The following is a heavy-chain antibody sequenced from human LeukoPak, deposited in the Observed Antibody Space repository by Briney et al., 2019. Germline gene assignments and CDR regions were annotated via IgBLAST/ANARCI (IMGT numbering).Heavy chain of an antibody. Sequence: ASVKVSCKASGYTFTGYYMHWVRQAPGQGLEWMGWINPNSGGTNYAQKFQGRVTMTRDTSISTAYMELSRLRSDDTAVYYCARGGGVVVPADENYYGMDVWGQGTTDTVSS. CDR3: ARGGGVVVPADENYYGMDV. J-gene: IGHJ6*02. CDR1: GYTFTGYY. V-gene: IGHV1-2*02. D-gene: IGHD2-2*01. CDR2: INPNSGGT.